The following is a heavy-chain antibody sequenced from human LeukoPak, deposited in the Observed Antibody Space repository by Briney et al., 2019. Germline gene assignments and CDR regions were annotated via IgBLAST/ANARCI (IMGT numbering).Heavy chain of an antibody. D-gene: IGHD1-26*01. CDR1: GGSISSYY. J-gene: IGHJ4*02. CDR3: ARVSVSGTYDY. CDR2: IYSSGST. V-gene: IGHV4-4*07. Sequence: SETLSLTCTVSGGSISSYYWSWIRQPAGKGLERIGRIYSSGSTNYNPSLKSRVTMSVDTSKNQFSLKLSSVTDADTAVYYCARVSVSGTYDYWGQGTLVTVSS.